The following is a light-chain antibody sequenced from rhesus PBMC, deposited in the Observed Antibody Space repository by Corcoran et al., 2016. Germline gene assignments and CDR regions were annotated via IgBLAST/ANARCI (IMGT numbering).Light chain of an antibody. Sequence: DIVMTQTPLSLPITPGEPASISCRSSQSLLHSNGNTYLHWYLQKPGQSPQLLIDGGSNRASGVPDRFRGSGLGTVFTMKISKVEAEDVGVYYCVQAIAFPRTFGQGTKVEIK. CDR2: GGS. V-gene: IGKV2-72*02. CDR1: QSLLHSNGNTY. J-gene: IGKJ1*01. CDR3: VQAIAFPRT.